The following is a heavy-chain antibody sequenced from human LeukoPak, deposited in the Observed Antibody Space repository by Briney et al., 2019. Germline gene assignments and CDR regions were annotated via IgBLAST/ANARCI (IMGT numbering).Heavy chain of an antibody. V-gene: IGHV3-48*04. D-gene: IGHD5-12*01. J-gene: IGHJ3*02. CDR3: ARPPSHDYYDAFDI. Sequence: AGGSLRLSCAASGFTFSSYGMHWVRQAPGKGLEWVSYISSSGSTIYYADSVKGRFTISRDNAKNSLYLQMNSLRAEDTAVYYCARPPSHDYYDAFDIWGQGTMVTVSS. CDR1: GFTFSSYG. CDR2: ISSSGSTI.